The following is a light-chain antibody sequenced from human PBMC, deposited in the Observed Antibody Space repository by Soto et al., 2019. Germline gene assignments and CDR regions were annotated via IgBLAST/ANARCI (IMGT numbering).Light chain of an antibody. Sequence: QSVLTQPPSASGTPGQRVTISCSGSSSNIGSNYVSWYQQLPGTAPKLLIYRSNERPSGVPDRLSGSKSGTSASLAISGLRSEDEADYYCAAWDDSLSGWVFGGGTKLTVL. CDR1: SSNIGSNY. CDR2: RSN. J-gene: IGLJ3*02. V-gene: IGLV1-47*01. CDR3: AAWDDSLSGWV.